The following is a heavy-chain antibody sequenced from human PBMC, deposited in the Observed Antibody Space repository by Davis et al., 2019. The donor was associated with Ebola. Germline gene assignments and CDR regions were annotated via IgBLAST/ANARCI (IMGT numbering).Heavy chain of an antibody. CDR2: IRSKANSYAT. Sequence: PGGSLRLSCAASGFTFSGSAMHWVRQASGKGLEWVGRIRSKANSYATAYAASVKGRFTISRDDSKNTEYLQMNSLKTEDTAVYYCTRQGDSRWNLGMDVWGQGTTVTVSS. V-gene: IGHV3-73*01. D-gene: IGHD1-7*01. CDR1: GFTFSGSA. CDR3: TRQGDSRWNLGMDV. J-gene: IGHJ6*02.